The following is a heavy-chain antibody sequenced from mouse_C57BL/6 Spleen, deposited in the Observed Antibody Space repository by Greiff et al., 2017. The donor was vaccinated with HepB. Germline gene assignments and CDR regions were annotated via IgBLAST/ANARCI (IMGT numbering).Heavy chain of an antibody. J-gene: IGHJ1*03. Sequence: VKLQESGAELVKPGASVKLSCKASGYTFTEYTIHWVKQRSGQGLEWIGWFYPGSGSIKYNEKFKDKATLTADKSSSTVYMELSRLTSEDSAVYFCARHEEGANWDDWYFDVWGTGTTVTVSS. V-gene: IGHV1-62-2*01. D-gene: IGHD4-1*01. CDR3: ARHEEGANWDDWYFDV. CDR2: FYPGSGSI. CDR1: GYTFTEYT.